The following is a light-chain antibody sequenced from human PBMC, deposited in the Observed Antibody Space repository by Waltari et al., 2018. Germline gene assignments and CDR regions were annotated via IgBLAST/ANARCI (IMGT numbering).Light chain of an antibody. J-gene: IGKJ4*01. V-gene: IGKV1-16*02. CDR3: QQYFNFPLP. Sequence: DIQVNQSPSSVSASVGDRVTITCRASQSLGVNLALFQQKPGTAPKSLIYDASKWQSGVPSKFAGSGSGTDFTLTITNLQPEDFATYYCQQYFNFPLPFVGGTSVEIK. CDR2: DAS. CDR1: QSLGVN.